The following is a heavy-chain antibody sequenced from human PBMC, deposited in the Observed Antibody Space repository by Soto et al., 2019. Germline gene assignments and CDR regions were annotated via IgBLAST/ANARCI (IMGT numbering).Heavy chain of an antibody. Sequence: QVQLVESGGGLVKPGGSLRLSCVASGFTFSDYYMSWIRQAPGKGLEWVSYISSSGSTIYYADSVKCRFTISRDNAKNSMYLQMNSLRAEDTAVYYCAGGRVDTPMVTYHYYYGMDVWGQGTTVTVSS. D-gene: IGHD5-18*01. CDR1: GFTFSDYY. V-gene: IGHV3-11*01. J-gene: IGHJ6*02. CDR3: AGGRVDTPMVTYHYYYGMDV. CDR2: ISSSGSTI.